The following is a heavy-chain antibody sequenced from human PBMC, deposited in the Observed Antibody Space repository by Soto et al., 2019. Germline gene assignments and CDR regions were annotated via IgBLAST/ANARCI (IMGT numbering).Heavy chain of an antibody. CDR2: ISYDGSNK. V-gene: IGHV3-30*18. Sequence: QVQLVESGGGVVQPGRSLRLSCAASGFTFSSYGMHWVRQAPGKGLEWVAVISYDGSNKYYADSVKGRFTISRDNSKNTLYLQMISLRAEDTAVYYCAKDHGSSAPMVYGMDVWGQGTTVTVSS. J-gene: IGHJ6*02. D-gene: IGHD6-13*01. CDR1: GFTFSSYG. CDR3: AKDHGSSAPMVYGMDV.